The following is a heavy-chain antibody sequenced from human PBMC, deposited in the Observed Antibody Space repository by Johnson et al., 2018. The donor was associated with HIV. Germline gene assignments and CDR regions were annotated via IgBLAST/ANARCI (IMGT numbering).Heavy chain of an antibody. Sequence: VQLVESGGGVVRPGGSLRLSCAASGFTFDDDGMSWVRQVPGKGLEWVSGINWNSGIIGYADSVKGRFTISRDNSKNTLYLQMNSLRAEDTAVYYCARGSARRDGERVIAGGAFDIWGQGTMLTVSS. CDR2: INWNSGII. CDR3: ARGSARRDGERVIAGGAFDI. CDR1: GFTFDDDG. V-gene: IGHV3-20*04. J-gene: IGHJ3*02. D-gene: IGHD2/OR15-2a*01.